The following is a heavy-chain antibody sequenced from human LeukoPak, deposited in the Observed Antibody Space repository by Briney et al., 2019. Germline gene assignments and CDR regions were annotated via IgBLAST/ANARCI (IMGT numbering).Heavy chain of an antibody. V-gene: IGHV3-66*02. D-gene: IGHD6-6*01. CDR1: GFTFSSYA. J-gene: IGHJ4*02. Sequence: GGSQRLSCAASGFTFSSYAMSWVRQAPGKGLEWVSVIYNGGTIYYADSVKGRFTISRDNSKSTLFVYLQMNSLRTDDTALYYCAGGGEAARSLAYWGQGALVTVSS. CDR3: AGGGEAARSLAY. CDR2: IYNGGTI.